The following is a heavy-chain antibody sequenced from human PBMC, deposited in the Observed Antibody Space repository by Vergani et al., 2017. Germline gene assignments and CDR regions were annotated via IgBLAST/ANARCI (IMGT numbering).Heavy chain of an antibody. Sequence: EVQLVESGGGLVKPGGSLRLSCAASGFTFSSYSMNWVRQAPGKGLEWVSSISSSSSYIYYADSVKGRFTISRDNAKNSLYLQMNSLRAEDTAVYYCARSLIVVGPNYDFWSGTNPGANWFDPWGQGTLVTVSS. D-gene: IGHD3-3*01. CDR3: ARSLIVVGPNYDFWSGTNPGANWFDP. V-gene: IGHV3-21*01. CDR1: GFTFSSYS. CDR2: ISSSSSYI. J-gene: IGHJ5*02.